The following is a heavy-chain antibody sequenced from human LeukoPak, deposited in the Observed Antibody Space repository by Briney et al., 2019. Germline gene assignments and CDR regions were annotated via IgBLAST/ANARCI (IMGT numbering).Heavy chain of an antibody. CDR1: AGSISTGGYS. J-gene: IGHJ4*02. CDR3: AGGIDSSKMAY. D-gene: IGHD6-13*01. V-gene: IGHV4-30-2*01. CDR2: IYHSGST. Sequence: SETLSLTCAVAAGSISTGGYSWSWIRQPPGKGLEWIGYIYHSGSTYYNPSLKSRVTISVDRSKNQFSLKLSSVTAADTAVYYCAGGIDSSKMAYWGQGTLVTVSS.